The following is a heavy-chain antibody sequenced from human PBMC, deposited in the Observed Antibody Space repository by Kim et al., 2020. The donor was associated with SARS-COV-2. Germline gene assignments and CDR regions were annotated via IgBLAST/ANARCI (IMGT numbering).Heavy chain of an antibody. V-gene: IGHV3-7*03. Sequence: GGSLRLSCAASGFTFSDYWMSWVRQAPGKGLEWVANIKGDGTEKYYVDSVKGRFTISRDNAKNSLYLQMNSLGAGDTAVYYCARGYYGYVFWDYWGQGTLVTASS. CDR2: IKGDGTEK. D-gene: IGHD3-10*01. CDR3: ARGYYGYVFWDY. CDR1: GFTFSDYW. J-gene: IGHJ4*02.